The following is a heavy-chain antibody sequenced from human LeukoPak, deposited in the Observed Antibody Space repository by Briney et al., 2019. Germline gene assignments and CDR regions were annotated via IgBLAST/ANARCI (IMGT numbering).Heavy chain of an antibody. CDR1: GFTFSNAW. J-gene: IGHJ4*02. D-gene: IGHD3-16*02. CDR2: IKSKTDGGTT. V-gene: IGHV3-15*01. CDR3: TTDHDYVWGSYRFDY. Sequence: SGGSLRLSCAASGFTFSNAWMSWVRQAPGKGREWVGRIKSKTDGGTTDYAAPVKGRFTISRDDSKNTLYLQMNSLKTEDTAVYYCTTDHDYVWGSYRFDYWGQGTLVTVSS.